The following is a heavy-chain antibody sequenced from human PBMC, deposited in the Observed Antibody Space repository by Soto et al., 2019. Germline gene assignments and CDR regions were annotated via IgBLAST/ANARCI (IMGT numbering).Heavy chain of an antibody. Sequence: SETLSLTCTVSGDSIRSGGYYWNWIRQHPGKGLEWIGYIYYSGSTYYNPSLKSRVTISVDTSKTQFSLKLSSVTAADTAVYYCARVSDGYNTFLDYWGQGTLVTVSS. V-gene: IGHV4-30-4*08. J-gene: IGHJ4*02. D-gene: IGHD5-12*01. CDR1: GDSIRSGGYY. CDR2: IYYSGST. CDR3: ARVSDGYNTFLDY.